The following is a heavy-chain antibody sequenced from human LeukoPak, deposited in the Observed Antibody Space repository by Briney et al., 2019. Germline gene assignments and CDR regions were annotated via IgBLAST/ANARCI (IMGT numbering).Heavy chain of an antibody. CDR3: ARLITYDSSGYYPDAFDI. V-gene: IGHV4-39*01. Sequence: SETLSLTFTVSGGSISSSSYYWGWIRQPPGKGLEWIGSIYYSGSTYYNPSLKSRVTISVDTSKNQFSLKLSSVTAADTAVYYCARLITYDSSGYYPDAFDIWGQGTMVTVSS. J-gene: IGHJ3*02. CDR1: GGSISSSSYY. D-gene: IGHD3-22*01. CDR2: IYYSGST.